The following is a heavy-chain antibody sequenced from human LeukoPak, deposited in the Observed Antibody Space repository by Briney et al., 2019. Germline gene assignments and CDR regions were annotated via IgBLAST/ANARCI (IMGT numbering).Heavy chain of an antibody. CDR2: IIPIFGTA. Sequence: ASVKVSFKASGGTFSSYAISWVRQAPGQGLEWMGGIIPIFGTANYAQKFQGRVTITADKSTSTAYMELSSLRSEDTAVYYCARRYGSGSYYPYYFDYWGQGTLVTVSS. CDR3: ARRYGSGSYYPYYFDY. CDR1: GGTFSSYA. J-gene: IGHJ4*02. D-gene: IGHD3-10*01. V-gene: IGHV1-69*06.